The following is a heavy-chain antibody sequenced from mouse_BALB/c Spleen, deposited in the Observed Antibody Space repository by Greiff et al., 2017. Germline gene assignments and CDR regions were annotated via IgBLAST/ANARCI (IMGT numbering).Heavy chain of an antibody. D-gene: IGHD2-4*01. CDR1: GFTFNTYA. CDR2: IRSKSNNYAT. CDR3: VSLYYDYDRGVY. V-gene: IGHV10-1*02. Sequence: EVQLQESGGGLVQPKGSLKLSCAASGFTFNTYAMNWVRQAPGKGLEWVARIRSKSNNYATYYADSVKDRFTISRDDSQSMLYLQMNNLKTEDTAMYYCVSLYYDYDRGVYWGQGTLVTVSA. J-gene: IGHJ3*01.